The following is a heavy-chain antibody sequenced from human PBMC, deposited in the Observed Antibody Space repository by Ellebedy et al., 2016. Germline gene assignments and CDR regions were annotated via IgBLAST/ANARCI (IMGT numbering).Heavy chain of an antibody. Sequence: GGSLRLXCAASGFTFTVYAMTWVRQAPGKGLEWVANINQDGSEKHYMDSVKGRITISRDNAKNSLYLQMNSLRAEDTAVYYCARYSSGWYDGYYYGMDVWGQGTTVTVSS. D-gene: IGHD6-19*01. V-gene: IGHV3-7*02. CDR1: GFTFTVYA. J-gene: IGHJ6*02. CDR2: INQDGSEK. CDR3: ARYSSGWYDGYYYGMDV.